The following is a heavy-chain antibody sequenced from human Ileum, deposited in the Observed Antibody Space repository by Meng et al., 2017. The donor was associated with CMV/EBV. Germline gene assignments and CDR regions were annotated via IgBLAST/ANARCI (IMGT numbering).Heavy chain of an antibody. J-gene: IGHJ3*02. D-gene: IGHD1-26*01. V-gene: IGHV4-59*01. CDR1: GVSINDYN. Sequence: SGVSINDYNWCWIRQSPGKGLDYVGYISYTGSTNSNPSLKSRVTILVDRSNNQFSLRLNSVTAADTAMYYCARAPKYSGTYYSFDIWGQGTLVTVSS. CDR2: ISYTGST. CDR3: ARAPKYSGTYYSFDI.